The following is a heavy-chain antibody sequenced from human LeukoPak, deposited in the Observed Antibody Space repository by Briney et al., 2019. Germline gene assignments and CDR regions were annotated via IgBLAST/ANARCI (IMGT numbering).Heavy chain of an antibody. CDR1: GFTYSRYG. D-gene: IGHD4-11*01. Sequence: PGRSLRLSCTASGFTYSRYGMHWVRQAPGKGLEWVAVIWSDGTEKYYADAVKGRFTISRDNSRNTLYLQMNSLRGEDTAVYYCAKDAQRGFDYSNSLEYWGQGTLVTVSS. J-gene: IGHJ4*02. CDR3: AKDAQRGFDYSNSLEY. CDR2: IWSDGTEK. V-gene: IGHV3-33*06.